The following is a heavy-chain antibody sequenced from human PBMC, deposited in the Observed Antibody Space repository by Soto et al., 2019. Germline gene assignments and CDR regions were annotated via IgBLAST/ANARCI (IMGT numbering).Heavy chain of an antibody. J-gene: IGHJ4*02. CDR1: GYAFTTYG. D-gene: IGHD1-1*01. CDR2: ISAHNGNT. V-gene: IGHV1-18*01. Sequence: QVHPVQSGAEVKKRGASVKVSCKGSGYAFTTYGITWVRQAPGQGLEWMGWISAHNGNTNYAQKLQGRVTVTRDTSTSTAYMVLRSLRSDDTAVYYCARGRYGDYWGQGALVTVSS. CDR3: ARGRYGDY.